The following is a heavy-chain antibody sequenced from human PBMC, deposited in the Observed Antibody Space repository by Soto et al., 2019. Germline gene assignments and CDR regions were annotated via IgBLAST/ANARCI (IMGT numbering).Heavy chain of an antibody. CDR1: GFSFGSYA. V-gene: IGHV3-23*01. Sequence: DVQLWESGGGLVQPGGSLRLSCAASGFSFGSYALSWVRQAPGKGLEWVSTISGSDGKTFYADAVKGRFSISRDTSKSTLSLQMNILRADDTAMSYCARWSYLDYWGQGTRVTVAS. D-gene: IGHD3-3*01. CDR3: ARWSYLDY. CDR2: ISGSDGKT. J-gene: IGHJ4*02.